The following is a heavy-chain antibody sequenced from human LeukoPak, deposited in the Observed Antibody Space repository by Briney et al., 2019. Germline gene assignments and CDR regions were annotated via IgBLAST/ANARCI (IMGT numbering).Heavy chain of an antibody. Sequence: ASVKVSCKASGYTFTSYGISWVRQAPGQGLEWMGWISAYNGNTNYAQKLQGRVTMTTDTSTSTAYMELRSLRSDDTAVYYCARVYCDSSGPGEDAFDIWGQGTMVTVSS. CDR3: ARVYCDSSGPGEDAFDI. CDR1: GYTFTSYG. CDR2: ISAYNGNT. V-gene: IGHV1-18*01. J-gene: IGHJ3*02. D-gene: IGHD3-22*01.